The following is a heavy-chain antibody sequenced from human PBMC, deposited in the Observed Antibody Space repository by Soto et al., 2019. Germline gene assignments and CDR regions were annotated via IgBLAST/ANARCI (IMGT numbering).Heavy chain of an antibody. V-gene: IGHV3-49*03. CDR3: TSEQLELPLEFDP. CDR2: IRSKAYGGTT. J-gene: IGHJ5*02. CDR1: GFTFGDYA. D-gene: IGHD1-7*01. Sequence: GGSLSLSCTASGFTFGDYAMSWFRQAPGKGLEWVGFIRSKAYGGTTEYAASVKGRFTISRDDSKSIAYLQMNSLKTEDTAVYYCTSEQLELPLEFDPWGQGTLVTVSS.